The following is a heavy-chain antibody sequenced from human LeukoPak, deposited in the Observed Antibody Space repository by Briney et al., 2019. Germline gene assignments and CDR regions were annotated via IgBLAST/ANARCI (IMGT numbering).Heavy chain of an antibody. CDR2: TSSDLNVK. J-gene: IGHJ4*02. CDR1: GSTFRNYV. Sequence: PGGSLGLSCAASGSTFRNYVIHWVRQAPGKGLEWVAVTSSDLNVKLYADSVKGRFTISRDNSRSTLYLQMNSLRPEDTAIYYCAREGYYGSGSPPSLYFDYWGQGTLVTVSS. D-gene: IGHD3-10*01. CDR3: AREGYYGSGSPPSLYFDY. V-gene: IGHV3-30-3*01.